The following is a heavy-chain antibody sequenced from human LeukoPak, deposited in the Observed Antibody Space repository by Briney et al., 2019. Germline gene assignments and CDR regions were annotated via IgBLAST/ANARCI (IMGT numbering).Heavy chain of an antibody. J-gene: IGHJ4*02. CDR1: GGSFTSGSSY. D-gene: IGHD3-9*01. V-gene: IGHV4-61*01. Sequence: SETLSLTCTVSGGSFTSGSSYWTWIRQPPGKGLEWIGYIHYSGRTKINPSLKSGVTISIDTSKNQFSLNLSSVTAADTAVYYCARVSRGYDILYWGQGTLVTVSS. CDR3: ARVSRGYDILY. CDR2: IHYSGRT.